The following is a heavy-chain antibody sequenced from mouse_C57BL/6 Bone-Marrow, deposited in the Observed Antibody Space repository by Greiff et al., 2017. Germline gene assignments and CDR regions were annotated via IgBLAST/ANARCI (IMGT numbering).Heavy chain of an antibody. CDR3: ARLPIYYDYDGVDY. J-gene: IGHJ2*01. CDR2: INPNNGGT. Sequence: EVQLQQSGPELVKPGASVKISCKASGYTFTDYYMNWVKQSHGKSLEWIGDINPNNGGTSYNQKFKGKATLTVDKSSSTAYMELRSLTSEDSAVYYCARLPIYYDYDGVDYWGQGTTLTVSS. CDR1: GYTFTDYY. D-gene: IGHD2-4*01. V-gene: IGHV1-26*01.